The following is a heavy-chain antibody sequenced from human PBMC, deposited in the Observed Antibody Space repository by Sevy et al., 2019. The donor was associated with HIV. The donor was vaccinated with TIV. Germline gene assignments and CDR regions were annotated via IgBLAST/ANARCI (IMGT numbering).Heavy chain of an antibody. V-gene: IGHV1-2*06. J-gene: IGHJ6*02. D-gene: IGHD1-7*01. Sequence: ASVKVSCKASGYTFTGDYLHWVRQAPGQGLEWMGRVYPHSGGTNYAQKFQGRVTMTRETSISTAYMELSRLRSDDTAVYYCARDGGGGTTNSGMDVWGQGITVTVSS. CDR1: GYTFTGDY. CDR3: ARDGGGGTTNSGMDV. CDR2: VYPHSGGT.